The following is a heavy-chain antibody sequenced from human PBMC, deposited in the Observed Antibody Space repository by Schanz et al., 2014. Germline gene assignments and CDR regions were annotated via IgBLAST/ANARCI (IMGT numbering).Heavy chain of an antibody. CDR3: ASPSGYSDYGTYFDF. J-gene: IGHJ4*02. CDR1: GFTVSSNH. D-gene: IGHD5-12*01. CDR2: IDGKSTTV. Sequence: EGQLAESGGGLVQPGGSLRLSCAVSGFTVSSNHMSWVRQAPGKGLEWLSYIDGKSTTVYYADSVKGRFTVSRDNARNTLYLQMNSLRTEDTAVYYCASPSGYSDYGTYFDFWGQGTLVTVSS. V-gene: IGHV3-48*01.